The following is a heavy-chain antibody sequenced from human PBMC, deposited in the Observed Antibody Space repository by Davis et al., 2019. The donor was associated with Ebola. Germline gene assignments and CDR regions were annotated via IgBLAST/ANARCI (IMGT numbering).Heavy chain of an antibody. V-gene: IGHV3-7*03. J-gene: IGHJ4*02. CDR2: LKQDGSEK. CDR1: GFTFSSYW. CDR3: ARERYYYDSSGYYDY. D-gene: IGHD3-22*01. Sequence: GESLKISCAASGFTFSSYWMSWVRQAPGKGLEWVANLKQDGSEKYYVDSVKGRFTISSDNAKNSLYLQMNSLRAEDTAVYYCARERYYYDSSGYYDYWGQGTLVTVSS.